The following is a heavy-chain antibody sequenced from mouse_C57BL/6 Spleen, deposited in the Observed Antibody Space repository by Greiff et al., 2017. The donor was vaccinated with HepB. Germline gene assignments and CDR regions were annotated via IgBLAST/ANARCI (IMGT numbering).Heavy chain of an antibody. CDR3: AREGIYYGNYVQYFDV. D-gene: IGHD2-1*01. V-gene: IGHV1-55*01. CDR2: LYPGSGST. J-gene: IGHJ1*03. CDR1: GYTFTSYW. Sequence: QVQLQQPGAELVKPGASVKMSCKASGYTFTSYWITWVKQRPGQGLEWIGDLYPGSGSTNYNEKFKSKATLTLDTSSSTAYMQLSSLTSEDSACYYCAREGIYYGNYVQYFDVWGTGTTVTVSS.